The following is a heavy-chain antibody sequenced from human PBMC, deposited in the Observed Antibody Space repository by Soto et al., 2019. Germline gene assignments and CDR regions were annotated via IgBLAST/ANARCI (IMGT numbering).Heavy chain of an antibody. CDR2: IKLDGSEK. CDR3: GRTAAYDSRYGPDDI. Sequence: GGSLRLSCAASGFIFSSYWMTWVRQAPGKGLEWVANIKLDGSEKDYVGSVKGRFTISRDNAKNSLYLQMNSLRAEDTAIYYCGRTAAYDSRYGPDDIWGQGTMVTVSS. D-gene: IGHD2-2*01. CDR1: GFIFSSYW. V-gene: IGHV3-7*05. J-gene: IGHJ3*02.